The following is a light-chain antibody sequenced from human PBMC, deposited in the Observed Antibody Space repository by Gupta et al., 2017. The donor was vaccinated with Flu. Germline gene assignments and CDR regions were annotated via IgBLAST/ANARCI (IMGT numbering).Light chain of an antibody. V-gene: IGLV1-47*01. CDR3: AAWDDTLSGWV. CDR2: KNN. CDR1: HSNLGSNY. J-gene: IGLJ3*02. Sequence: QSVLTQPPSASGAPGQTISISFSGRHSNLGSNYVHWYQQLPGAAPTLLIYKNNQRPSGVPDRFSGSKSGTSASLAISALRSEDEADYHCAAWDDTLSGWVFGGGTKLTVL.